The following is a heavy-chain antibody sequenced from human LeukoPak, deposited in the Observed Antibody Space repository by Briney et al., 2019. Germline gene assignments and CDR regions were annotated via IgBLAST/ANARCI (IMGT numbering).Heavy chain of an antibody. CDR3: ARPGFSD. J-gene: IGHJ4*02. V-gene: IGHV4-34*01. Sequence: PSETLSLTCAVRGGSFSGYYWSWIRQPPGKGLEWIGEINHSGSTNYNPSLKSRVTISVDTSKNQFSLKLSSVTAADTAVYYCARPGFSDWGQGTLVTVSS. CDR2: INHSGST. D-gene: IGHD3-10*01. CDR1: GGSFSGYY.